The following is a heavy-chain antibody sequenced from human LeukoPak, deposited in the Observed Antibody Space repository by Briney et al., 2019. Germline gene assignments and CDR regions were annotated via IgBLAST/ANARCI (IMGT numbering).Heavy chain of an antibody. V-gene: IGHV3-23*01. Sequence: PGGSLRLSCAASGFTFSSYAMSWVRQAPGKGLEWVSAISGSGGSTYYADSVKGRFTISRDNSKNTLYLQMNSLRAEDTAVYYCARGLPTYYYGSGSYLVTGFDYWGQGTLVTVSS. J-gene: IGHJ4*02. CDR1: GFTFSSYA. D-gene: IGHD3-10*01. CDR3: ARGLPTYYYGSGSYLVTGFDY. CDR2: ISGSGGST.